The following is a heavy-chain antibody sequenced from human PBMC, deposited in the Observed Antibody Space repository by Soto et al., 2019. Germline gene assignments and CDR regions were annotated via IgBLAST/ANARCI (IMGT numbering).Heavy chain of an antibody. CDR3: ARSRRCVLDSSSRKPHYDAFYI. J-gene: IGHJ3*02. V-gene: IGHV5-51*01. CDR1: GYSFTSYW. CDR2: IYPGDSDT. Sequence: PGESLKISCKGSGYSFTSYWIGWVRQMPGKGLKWMRIIYPGDSDTRYSPSFQGQVTISADKSISTAYLQWSSLKASDTAMYYCARSRRCVLDSSSRKPHYDAFYIWGQGTMVTVSS. D-gene: IGHD6-13*01.